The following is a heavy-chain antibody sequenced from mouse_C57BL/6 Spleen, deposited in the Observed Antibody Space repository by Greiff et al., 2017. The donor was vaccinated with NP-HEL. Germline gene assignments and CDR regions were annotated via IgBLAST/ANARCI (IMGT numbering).Heavy chain of an antibody. D-gene: IGHD2-4*01. CDR2: ISYSGST. V-gene: IGHV3-1*01. Sequence: EVKLQESGPGMVKPSQSLSLTCTVTGYSITSGYDWHWIRHFPGNKLEWMGYISYSGSTNYNPSLKSRISITHDTSKNHFFLKLNSVTTEDTATYYCASYDYDGGNFAYWGQGTLVTVSA. CDR1: GYSITSGYD. CDR3: ASYDYDGGNFAY. J-gene: IGHJ3*01.